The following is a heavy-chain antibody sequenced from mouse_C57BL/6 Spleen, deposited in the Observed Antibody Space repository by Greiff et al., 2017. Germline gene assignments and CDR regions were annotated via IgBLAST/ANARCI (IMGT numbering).Heavy chain of an antibody. J-gene: IGHJ3*01. V-gene: IGHV1-15*01. Sequence: QVQLQQSGAELVRPGASVTLSCKASGYTFTDYEMPWVKQTPVHGLEWIGAIDPETGGTAYNQKFKGKAILTADKSSSTAYMELRSLTSEDSAVYYCTRRDYYGSSWAYWSQGTLVTVSA. CDR2: IDPETGGT. CDR1: GYTFTDYE. CDR3: TRRDYYGSSWAY. D-gene: IGHD1-1*01.